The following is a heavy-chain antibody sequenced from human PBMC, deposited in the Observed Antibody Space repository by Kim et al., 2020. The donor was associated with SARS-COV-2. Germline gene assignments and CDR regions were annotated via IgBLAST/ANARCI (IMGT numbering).Heavy chain of an antibody. D-gene: IGHD3-3*01. CDR1: GGSFSGYY. CDR3: ARDGYYDAFIYYYGMDV. Sequence: SETLSLTCAVYGGSFSGYYWSWIRQPPGKGLEWIGEINHSGSTNYNPSLKSRVTISVDTSKNQFSLKLSSVTAADTAVYYCARDGYYDAFIYYYGMDVWGQGTTVTVSS. J-gene: IGHJ6*02. V-gene: IGHV4-34*01. CDR2: INHSGST.